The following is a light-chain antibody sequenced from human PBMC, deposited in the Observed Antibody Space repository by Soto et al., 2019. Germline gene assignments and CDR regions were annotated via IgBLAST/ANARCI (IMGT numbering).Light chain of an antibody. CDR1: QSISSNY. CDR3: QQYGYPQLT. V-gene: IGKV3-20*01. Sequence: EVVLTQSPGTLSLSPGERATLSCRASQSISSNYLAWFQHKPGQAPRLLIYGASTRATGIPERFIGSGSGTDFTLTINRLEPEDSAVFYCQQYGYPQLTFGGGTKVEIK. CDR2: GAS. J-gene: IGKJ4*01.